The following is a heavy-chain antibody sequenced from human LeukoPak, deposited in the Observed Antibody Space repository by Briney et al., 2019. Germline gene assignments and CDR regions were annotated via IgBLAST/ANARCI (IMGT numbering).Heavy chain of an antibody. CDR2: VHYSGTP. Sequence: SETLSLTCTVSGGSISDYYWTWIRQPPDKGLEWIGYVHYSGTPNSNPSLKSRVTFSVDTSKNQFSLRLTSVTAADTAVYYCARGVGATHFDYWGQGTRVTVSP. CDR1: GGSISDYY. CDR3: ARGVGATHFDY. J-gene: IGHJ4*02. V-gene: IGHV4-59*01. D-gene: IGHD1-26*01.